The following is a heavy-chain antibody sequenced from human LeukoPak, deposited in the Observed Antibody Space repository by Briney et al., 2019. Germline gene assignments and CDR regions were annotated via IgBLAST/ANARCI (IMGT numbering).Heavy chain of an antibody. CDR1: GFTFSSYS. Sequence: PGGSLRLSCAASGFTFSSYSMNWVRQAPGKGLEWVSSISSSSSYIYYADSVKGRFTISRDNAQNSLYLQMNSLRAEDTAVYYCARAPRYGDYVLFFDYWGQGTLVTVSS. CDR3: ARAPRYGDYVLFFDY. V-gene: IGHV3-21*01. CDR2: ISSSSSYI. J-gene: IGHJ4*02. D-gene: IGHD4-17*01.